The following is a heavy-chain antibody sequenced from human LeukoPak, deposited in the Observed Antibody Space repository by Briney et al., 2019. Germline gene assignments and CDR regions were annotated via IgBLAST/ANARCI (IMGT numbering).Heavy chain of an antibody. CDR3: ATARPRISGFDY. V-gene: IGHV4-34*01. D-gene: IGHD3-10*01. Sequence: KTSETLSLTCAVYGGSFSGYYWGWIRQPPGKGLEWIGEINHSGSTNYNPSLKSRVTISVDTSKNQFSLKLSSVTAADTAVYYCATARPRISGFDYWGQGTLVTVSS. J-gene: IGHJ4*02. CDR1: GGSFSGYY. CDR2: INHSGST.